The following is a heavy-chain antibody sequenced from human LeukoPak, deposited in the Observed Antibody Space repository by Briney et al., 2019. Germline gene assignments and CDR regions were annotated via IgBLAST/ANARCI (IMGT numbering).Heavy chain of an antibody. CDR2: ISSSSSYI. V-gene: IGHV3-21*01. CDR1: GFTFSSYG. Sequence: GGSLRLSCAASGFTFSSYGMNRVRQAPGKGLEWVSSISSSSSYIYYADSVKGRFTISRDNAKNSLYLQMNSLRAEDTAVYYCARDNGGWPYYYYYMDVWGKGTTVTVSS. D-gene: IGHD2-8*01. J-gene: IGHJ6*03. CDR3: ARDNGGWPYYYYYMDV.